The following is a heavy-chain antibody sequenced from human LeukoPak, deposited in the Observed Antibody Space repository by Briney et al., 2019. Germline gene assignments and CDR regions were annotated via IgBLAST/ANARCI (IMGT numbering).Heavy chain of an antibody. V-gene: IGHV3-33*01. J-gene: IGHJ5*02. Sequence: GRSLRLSCAASGFTFSNYGMHWARQAPGKGLEWVALIWHDGNNKWYADSVKGRFTISRDNSKNTLYLEMNSLRVEDTAVYYCARDAPSREVAAGGEFDPWGQGTLVTVSS. CDR2: IWHDGNNK. CDR1: GFTFSNYG. D-gene: IGHD6-13*01. CDR3: ARDAPSREVAAGGEFDP.